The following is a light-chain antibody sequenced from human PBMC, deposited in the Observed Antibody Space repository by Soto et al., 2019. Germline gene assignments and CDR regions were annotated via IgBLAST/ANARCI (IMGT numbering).Light chain of an antibody. CDR1: SSDVGAYKY. Sequence: QSVLTQPASVSGSPGQSITISCIGTSSDVGAYKYVSWYQQYPGKAPKLMIYEVSNRPSGVSNRFSGAKSGNTASLTISGRQAEDEADYYCSSFTTTTTQYVFGTGTKLTVL. J-gene: IGLJ1*01. CDR3: SSFTTTTTQYV. V-gene: IGLV2-14*01. CDR2: EVS.